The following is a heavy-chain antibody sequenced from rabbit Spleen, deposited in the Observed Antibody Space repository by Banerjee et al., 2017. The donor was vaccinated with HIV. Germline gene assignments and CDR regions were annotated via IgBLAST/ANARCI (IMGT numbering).Heavy chain of an antibody. CDR2: IGSSSSGFT. J-gene: IGHJ6*01. CDR1: GFSFSSNDY. CDR3: ARDTGSSFSSYGMDL. V-gene: IGHV1S40*01. D-gene: IGHD8-1*01. Sequence: QSLEESGGDLVKPGASLTLTCTASGFSFSSNDYMCWVRQAPGKGLEWISCIGSSSSGFTYSATWAKGRFTISKTSSTTVTPQMTSLTVADTATYFCARDTGSSFSSYGMDLWGPGTLVTVS.